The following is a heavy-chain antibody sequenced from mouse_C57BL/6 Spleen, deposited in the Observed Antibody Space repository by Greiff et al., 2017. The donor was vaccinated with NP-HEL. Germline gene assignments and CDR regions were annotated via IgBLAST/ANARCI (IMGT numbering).Heavy chain of an antibody. CDR2: ISSGSSTI. Sequence: EVKLVESGGGLVKPGGSLKLSCAASGFTFSDYGMHWVRQAPEKGLEWVAYISSGSSTIYYADTVKGRFTISRDNAKNTLFLQMTSLRSEDTAMYYCARRENYGYRDYYAMDYWGQGTSVTVSS. CDR1: GFTFSDYG. V-gene: IGHV5-17*01. J-gene: IGHJ4*01. D-gene: IGHD2-2*01. CDR3: ARRENYGYRDYYAMDY.